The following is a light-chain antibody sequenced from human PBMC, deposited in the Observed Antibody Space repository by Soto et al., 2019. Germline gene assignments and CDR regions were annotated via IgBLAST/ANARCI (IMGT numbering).Light chain of an antibody. Sequence: QSALTQPASVSGSPGQSITISCTGTSSDVGGYNFVSWCQQHPGKAPKLMIYDVSNRPSGVSNLFSGSKSGNTASLTISGLQAEDEADYYCSSYTSSSTWVFGGGTKLTVL. V-gene: IGLV2-14*01. CDR2: DVS. CDR3: SSYTSSSTWV. J-gene: IGLJ3*02. CDR1: SSDVGGYNF.